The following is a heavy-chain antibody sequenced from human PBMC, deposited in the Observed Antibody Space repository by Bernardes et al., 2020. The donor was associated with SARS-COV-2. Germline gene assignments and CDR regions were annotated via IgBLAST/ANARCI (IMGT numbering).Heavy chain of an antibody. Sequence: SETLSLTCAVSGYSISSGYYWGWIRPPPGRTLECIGSIYRSGQTYYNPSLKSRFTISVDMSKNQISLKLTSVTAADTATYYCARDNWTPDYRGQGSLVTVSS. CDR3: ARDNWTPDY. CDR1: GYSISSGYY. CDR2: IYRSGQT. D-gene: IGHD1-20*01. V-gene: IGHV4-38-2*02. J-gene: IGHJ4*02.